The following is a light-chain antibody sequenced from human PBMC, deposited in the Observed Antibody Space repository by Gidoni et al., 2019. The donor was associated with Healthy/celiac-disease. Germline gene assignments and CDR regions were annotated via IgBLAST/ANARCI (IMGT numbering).Light chain of an antibody. CDR1: QSISSY. J-gene: IGKJ1*01. CDR2: AAS. V-gene: IGKV1-39*01. CDR3: QQSYSTPRT. Sequence: DSQMTQSPSSLSASVGDRVTITCRARQSISSYLNWYQQKQGKAPKLLIYAASSLQSGVPSRFSGRGSGTAFTLTISSLQPEDFETYYCQQSYSTPRTFGQGTKVEIK.